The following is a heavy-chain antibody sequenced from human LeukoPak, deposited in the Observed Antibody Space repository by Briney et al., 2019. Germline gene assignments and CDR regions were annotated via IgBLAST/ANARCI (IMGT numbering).Heavy chain of an antibody. CDR3: AKVGIFSDAFDI. Sequence: GGSLRLSCAASGFTFSSYAMSWVRQAPGKGLEWVSAISGSGGSTYYADSVKGRFTISGDNSKNTLYLQMNSLRAEDTAVYYCAKVGIFSDAFDIWGQGTMVTVSS. V-gene: IGHV3-23*01. CDR1: GFTFSSYA. CDR2: ISGSGGST. J-gene: IGHJ3*02. D-gene: IGHD3-9*01.